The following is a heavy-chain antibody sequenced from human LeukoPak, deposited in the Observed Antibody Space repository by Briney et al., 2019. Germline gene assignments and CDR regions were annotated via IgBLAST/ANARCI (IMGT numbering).Heavy chain of an antibody. CDR2: IYSGGST. Sequence: PGGSLRLSCAASGFTVSSNYITWVRQAPGKGLEWVSVIYSGGSTYYADSVKGRFTISRDNSKNTLYLQMNSLRAEDTAVYYCARDKVSVGGYYYGMDVWGQGTTVTVSS. CDR1: GFTVSSNY. J-gene: IGHJ6*02. V-gene: IGHV3-66*01. D-gene: IGHD3-10*01. CDR3: ARDKVSVGGYYYGMDV.